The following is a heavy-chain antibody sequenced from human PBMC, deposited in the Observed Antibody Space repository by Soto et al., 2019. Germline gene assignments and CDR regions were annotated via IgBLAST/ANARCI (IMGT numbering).Heavy chain of an antibody. V-gene: IGHV4-30-4*01. J-gene: IGHJ5*02. Sequence: QVQLQESGPGLVKPSQTLSLTCTVSGGSISSGDYYWSWIRQPPGRGLEWIGSIYYSGSTYYNPSLTSRVXRXVDXSRSQFSLKLSSVTAADTAVYYCARERPDGSRLDPWGQGTLVTVSS. CDR2: IYYSGST. CDR1: GGSISSGDYY. CDR3: ARERPDGSRLDP. D-gene: IGHD6-13*01.